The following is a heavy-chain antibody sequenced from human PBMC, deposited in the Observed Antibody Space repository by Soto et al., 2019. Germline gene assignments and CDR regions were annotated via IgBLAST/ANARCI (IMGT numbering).Heavy chain of an antibody. CDR2: IYHRGNT. Sequence: XTLSLTSSVSGGSLSTIKYYWGWVRQPPGKGLEWIASIYHRGNTYSNPSLKSRVTISIDTSNNQFYLKLSYVTDAETAVYYCARRRVYGDYGRTFDYWGHGTLVTV. J-gene: IGHJ4*01. CDR1: GGSLSTIKYY. CDR3: ARRRVYGDYGRTFDY. V-gene: IGHV4-39*01. D-gene: IGHD4-17*01.